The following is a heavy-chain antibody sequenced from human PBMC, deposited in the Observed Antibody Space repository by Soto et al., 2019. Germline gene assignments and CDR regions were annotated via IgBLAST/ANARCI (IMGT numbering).Heavy chain of an antibody. D-gene: IGHD4-17*01. J-gene: IGHJ4*02. CDR1: GFTFSSYG. CDR2: IWYDGSNK. Sequence: GGSLRLSCAASGFTFSSYGMHWVRQAPGKGLEWVAVIWYDGSNKYYADSVKGRFTISRDNSKNTLYLQMNSLRAEDTAVYYCARDWRGDYDFDYWGQGTLVTVSS. V-gene: IGHV3-33*01. CDR3: ARDWRGDYDFDY.